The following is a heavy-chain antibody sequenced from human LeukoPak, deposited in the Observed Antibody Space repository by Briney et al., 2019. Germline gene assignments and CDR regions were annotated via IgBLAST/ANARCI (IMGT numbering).Heavy chain of an antibody. Sequence: PSETLSLTCTVSGGSISSSNWWSWVRQPPGKGLEWIGEIYHSGSTNYNPSLKSRVTISVDKSKNQFSLKLSSVTAADTAVYYCARAPRSGYYPGRGDWGQGTLVTVSS. CDR3: ARAPRSGYYPGRGD. V-gene: IGHV4-4*02. CDR1: GGSISSSNW. CDR2: IYHSGST. J-gene: IGHJ4*02. D-gene: IGHD3-22*01.